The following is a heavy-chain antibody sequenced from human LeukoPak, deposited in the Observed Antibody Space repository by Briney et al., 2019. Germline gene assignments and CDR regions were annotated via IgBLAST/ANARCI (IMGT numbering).Heavy chain of an antibody. CDR3: ARMVAGDYFDY. D-gene: IGHD6-19*01. V-gene: IGHV3-7*01. Sequence: GGSLRLSCAASGFTFSRYWMTWVRQAPGKGLEWVANIKQDGSEKYYVDSVKGRFTISRDNAKNSLYLQMNSLRAEDTAVYYCARMVAGDYFDYWGQGTLVTVSS. J-gene: IGHJ4*02. CDR2: IKQDGSEK. CDR1: GFTFSRYW.